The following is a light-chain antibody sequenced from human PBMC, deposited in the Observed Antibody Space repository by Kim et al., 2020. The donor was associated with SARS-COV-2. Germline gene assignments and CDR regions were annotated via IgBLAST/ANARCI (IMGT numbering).Light chain of an antibody. V-gene: IGLV2-23*03. Sequence: QSITISCTGASSDIGTYNLVSWYQHHPGSAPKLIIYEGDQRPSGISHRFSASKSGNTASLTITGLQAEDEADYYCCSFAGSIIFAVFGGGTKLTVL. CDR2: EGD. CDR1: SSDIGTYNL. CDR3: CSFAGSIIFAV. J-gene: IGLJ3*02.